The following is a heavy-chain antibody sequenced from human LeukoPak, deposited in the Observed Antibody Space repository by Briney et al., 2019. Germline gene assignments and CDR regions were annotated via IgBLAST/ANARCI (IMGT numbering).Heavy chain of an antibody. V-gene: IGHV3-30*18. CDR3: AKDRDYGSGFSG. CDR2: ISYDGSNK. D-gene: IGHD3-10*01. Sequence: GGSPRLSCAASGFTFSSYGMHWVRQAPGKGLEWVAVISYDGSNKYYADSVKGRFTISRDNSKNTLYLQMNSLRAEDTAVYYCAKDRDYGSGFSGWGQGTLVTVSS. CDR1: GFTFSSYG. J-gene: IGHJ4*02.